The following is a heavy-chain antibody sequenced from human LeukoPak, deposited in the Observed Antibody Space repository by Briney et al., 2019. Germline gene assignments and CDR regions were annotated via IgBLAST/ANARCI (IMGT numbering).Heavy chain of an antibody. CDR2: ISYDGSNK. J-gene: IGHJ4*02. CDR1: GFTFSSYA. V-gene: IGHV3-30*04. D-gene: IGHD6-13*01. CDR3: ASDPTAAAGY. Sequence: GGSLRLSCAASGFTFSSYAMHWVRQAPGKGLEWVAVISYDGSNKYYADSVKGRFTISRDNSKNTLYLQMNSLRAEDTAVYYCASDPTAAAGYWGQGTLVTVSS.